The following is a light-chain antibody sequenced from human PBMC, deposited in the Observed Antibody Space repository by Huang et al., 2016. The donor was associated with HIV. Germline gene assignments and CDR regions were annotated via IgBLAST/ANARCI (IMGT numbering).Light chain of an antibody. CDR1: QTIGTY. CDR3: QQRRSWPLT. Sequence: EVVLTQSPPTLSLFPGETATLSCRASQTIGTYVAWYQKRPGQAPRLLIYAGSNRASVVPGRISGGGSGTTFTLSISGLESEDFGVYYCQQRRSWPLTFGGGTKVEV. J-gene: IGKJ4*01. CDR2: AGS. V-gene: IGKV3-11*01.